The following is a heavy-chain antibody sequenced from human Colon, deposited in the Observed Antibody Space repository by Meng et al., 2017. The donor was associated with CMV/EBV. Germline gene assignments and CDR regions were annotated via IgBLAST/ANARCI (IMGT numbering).Heavy chain of an antibody. J-gene: IGHJ6*02. V-gene: IGHV3-23*01. CDR1: GFTFSSYA. Sequence: GESLKISCAASGFTFSSYAMSWVRQAPGKGLEWVSAIGGSGGSTYYADSVKGRFTISRDNSKNSLYLQMNSLRAEDTAVYYCAITGAGSFIYDYYGMDVWGQGTTVTVSS. CDR2: IGGSGGST. CDR3: AITGAGSFIYDYYGMDV. D-gene: IGHD6-19*01.